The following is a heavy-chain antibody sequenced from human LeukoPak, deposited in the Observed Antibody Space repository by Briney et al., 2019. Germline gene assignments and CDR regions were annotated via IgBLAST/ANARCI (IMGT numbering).Heavy chain of an antibody. Sequence: SETLSLTCTVSGGSISSYYWSWIRQHPGKGLEWIGYIYYSGSTNYNPSLKSRVTISVDTSKNQFSLKLSSVTAADTAVYYCAREALHRYPPWYYYYYYMDVWGKGTTVTVSS. J-gene: IGHJ6*03. V-gene: IGHV4-59*01. CDR3: AREALHRYPPWYYYYYYMDV. D-gene: IGHD1-14*01. CDR1: GGSISSYY. CDR2: IYYSGST.